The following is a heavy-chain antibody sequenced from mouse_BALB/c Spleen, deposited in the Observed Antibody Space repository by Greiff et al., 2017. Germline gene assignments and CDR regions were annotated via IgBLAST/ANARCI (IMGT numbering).Heavy chain of an antibody. Sequence: EVQRVESGGGLVQPGGSRKLSCAASGFTFSSFGMHWVRQAPEKGLEWVAYISSGSSTIYYADTVKGRFTISRDNPKNTLFLQMTSLRSEDTAMYYCASHYGSSYGFAYWGQGTLVTVSA. CDR2: ISSGSSTI. D-gene: IGHD1-1*01. V-gene: IGHV5-17*02. J-gene: IGHJ3*01. CDR1: GFTFSSFG. CDR3: ASHYGSSYGFAY.